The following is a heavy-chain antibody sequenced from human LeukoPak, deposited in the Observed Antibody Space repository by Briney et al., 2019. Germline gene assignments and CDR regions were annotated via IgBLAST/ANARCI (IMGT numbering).Heavy chain of an antibody. Sequence: PGGSLRLSCAASGFTFSSYSMYWVRQAPGKGLEWVSYISSSSSTIYYADSVKGRFTISRDNAKNSLYLQMNSLRAEDTAVYYCARDRNTDAFDIWGQGAMVTVSS. V-gene: IGHV3-48*01. D-gene: IGHD1-14*01. CDR1: GFTFSSYS. CDR2: ISSSSSTI. J-gene: IGHJ3*02. CDR3: ARDRNTDAFDI.